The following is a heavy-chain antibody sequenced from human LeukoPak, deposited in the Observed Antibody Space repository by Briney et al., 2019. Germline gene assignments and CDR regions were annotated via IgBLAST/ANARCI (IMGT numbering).Heavy chain of an antibody. J-gene: IGHJ4*02. V-gene: IGHV4-34*01. CDR2: INHSRGT. CDR3: ARERIAAAGPNDY. Sequence: IPSETLSLTCAVYGGSFSGYYWSWIRQPPGKGLEWIGEINHSRGTNYNPSLKSRVTISVDTSKNQFSLKLSSVTAADTAVYYCARERIAAAGPNDYWGQGTLVTVSS. CDR1: GGSFSGYY. D-gene: IGHD6-13*01.